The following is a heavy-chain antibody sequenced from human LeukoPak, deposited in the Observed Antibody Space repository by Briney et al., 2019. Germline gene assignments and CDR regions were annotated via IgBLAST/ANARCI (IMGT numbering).Heavy chain of an antibody. CDR2: IIPIFGTA. CDR3: ARELKTSGYSSGWYGYYGMDV. V-gene: IGHV1-69*01. D-gene: IGHD6-19*01. J-gene: IGHJ6*02. CDR1: GGTFSSYA. Sequence: SVKVSCKASGGTFSSYAISWVRQGPGQGLEWMGGIIPIFGTANYAQKFQGRVTITADESTSTAYMELSSLRSEDTAVYYCARELKTSGYSSGWYGYYGMDVWGQGTTVTVSS.